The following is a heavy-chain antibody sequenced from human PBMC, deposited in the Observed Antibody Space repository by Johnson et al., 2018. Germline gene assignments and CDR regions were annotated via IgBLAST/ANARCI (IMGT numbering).Heavy chain of an antibody. CDR3: ARDPSVGLGVFQH. V-gene: IGHV3-21*01. D-gene: IGHD2-8*01. CDR2: ISSSSSYI. J-gene: IGHJ1*01. CDR1: GFTSSSYS. Sequence: LVESGGGVVQPGRSLRLSCAASGFTSSSYSMNWVRQAPGKGLEWVSSISSSSSYIYYADSVKGRFTISRDNAKNSLYLQMNSLRAEDTAVYYCARDPSVGLGVFQHWGQGTLVTVSS.